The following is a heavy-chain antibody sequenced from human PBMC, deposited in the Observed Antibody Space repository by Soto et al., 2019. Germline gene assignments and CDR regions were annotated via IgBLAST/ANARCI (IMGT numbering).Heavy chain of an antibody. CDR1: GFTFSSYA. CDR3: AKDRVSSWYYRIPDWYFDL. Sequence: EVQLLESGGGLVQPGGSLRLSCAASGFTFSSYAMSWVRQAPGKGREWVSAISGSGGSTYYADSVKGRFTISRDNSKNTLYLQMNSLRAEDTAVYYCAKDRVSSWYYRIPDWYFDLWGRGTLVTVSS. V-gene: IGHV3-23*01. J-gene: IGHJ2*01. D-gene: IGHD6-13*01. CDR2: ISGSGGST.